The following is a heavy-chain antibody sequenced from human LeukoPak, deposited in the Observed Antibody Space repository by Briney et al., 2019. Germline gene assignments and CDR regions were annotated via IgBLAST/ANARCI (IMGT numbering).Heavy chain of an antibody. CDR1: GGSMSKYY. Sequence: SETLSLTCTVSGGSMSKYYWTWIRQPPGKGLEWIGYVFNGGSTNYNPSLKSRVTMSVDTSRDQFSLRLTSVTAADTAIYYCATRPAGSTWYGVFDYWSQGTPVTVSS. CDR2: VFNGGST. D-gene: IGHD6-13*01. J-gene: IGHJ4*02. CDR3: ATRPAGSTWYGVFDY. V-gene: IGHV4-59*01.